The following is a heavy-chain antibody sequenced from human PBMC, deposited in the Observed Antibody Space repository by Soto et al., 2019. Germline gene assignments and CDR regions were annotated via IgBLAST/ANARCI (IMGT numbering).Heavy chain of an antibody. D-gene: IGHD4-4*01. J-gene: IGHJ6*02. CDR3: ARRLQSPNRVFDYYGTDV. CDR2: IDPSDSYT. CDR1: GYSFTSYW. V-gene: IGHV5-10-1*01. Sequence: GESLKISWKGSGYSFTSYWIRWVRQMPGKGLEWMGRIDPSDSYTNYRPSFQGHVTISADKSISTAYLQWSSLKASDTAMYYCARRLQSPNRVFDYYGTDVWGQGTTVTVSS.